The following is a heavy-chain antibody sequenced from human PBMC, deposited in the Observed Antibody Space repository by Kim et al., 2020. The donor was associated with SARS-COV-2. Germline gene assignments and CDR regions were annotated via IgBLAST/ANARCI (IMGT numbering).Heavy chain of an antibody. V-gene: IGHV3-74*01. J-gene: IGHJ4*02. CDR2: INSDGSST. CDR1: GFTFSSYW. Sequence: GGSLRLSCAASGFTFSSYWMHWVRQAPGKGLVWVSRINSDGSSTSYADSVKGRFTISRDNAKNTLHLQMNSLRAEDTAVYYCAREPSGSYALGDYWGQGTLVTVSS. CDR3: AREPSGSYALGDY. D-gene: IGHD1-26*01.